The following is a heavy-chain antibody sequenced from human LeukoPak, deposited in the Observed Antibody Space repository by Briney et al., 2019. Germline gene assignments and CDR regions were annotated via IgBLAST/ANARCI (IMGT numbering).Heavy chain of an antibody. CDR2: IGYDGSNK. J-gene: IGHJ4*02. Sequence: GGSLSLSCAASGFTFSSYGIHWVRHAPGKGLEWVALIGYDGSNKYYEDSVKGRFAISRDNSKNTVYLQMNSLRAEDTAVYYCAKDRIRGVSSSWSDFDYWGQGTLVTVSS. CDR3: AKDRIRGVSSSWSDFDY. D-gene: IGHD6-13*01. V-gene: IGHV3-30*02. CDR1: GFTFSSYG.